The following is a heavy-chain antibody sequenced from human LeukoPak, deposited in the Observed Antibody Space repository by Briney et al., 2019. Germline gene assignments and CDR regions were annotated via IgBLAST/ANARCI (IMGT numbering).Heavy chain of an antibody. J-gene: IGHJ5*02. D-gene: IGHD2-2*01. CDR1: GYTFTSYG. CDR3: ARAHGGQDILVVPAAIAWFDP. V-gene: IGHV1-18*01. Sequence: ASVKVSCKASGYTFTSYGISWVRQAPGQGLEWMGWISAYNGNTNYAQKLQGRVTMTTDTSTSTAYMELRSLRSDDTAVYYCARAHGGQDILVVPAAIAWFDPWGQGTLVTVSS. CDR2: ISAYNGNT.